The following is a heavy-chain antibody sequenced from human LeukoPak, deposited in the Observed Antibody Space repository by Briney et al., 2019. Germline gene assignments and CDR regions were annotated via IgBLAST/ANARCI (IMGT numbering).Heavy chain of an antibody. J-gene: IGHJ4*02. V-gene: IGHV3-23*01. CDR3: AKDRLLNCRGVCYIFDY. Sequence: PGGSLRLSGVASGFTLRSYGMNWVRQTPGKGLEWVSSISGSGDSTFYADSVKGRFSISRDNSKHTLYLQVNGLRTEDTAVYYCAKDRLLNCRGVCYIFDYWGQGTVVTVSS. CDR2: ISGSGDST. CDR1: GFTLRSYG. D-gene: IGHD2-21*02.